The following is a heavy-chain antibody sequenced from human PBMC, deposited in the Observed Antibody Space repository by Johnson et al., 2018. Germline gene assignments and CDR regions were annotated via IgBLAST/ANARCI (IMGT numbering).Heavy chain of an antibody. V-gene: IGHV3-74*01. Sequence: VQLQESGGGLAQPGGSLRLSCAASGFTFSNYWMHWVRQAPGKGLVWVSRINNDGTSTIYADSVRGRFTNSRDNAKDTPYLQRNSLGAEDTAVYYWARVTGERACDIWGQGTMVTVSP. CDR1: GFTFSNYW. CDR2: INNDGTST. CDR3: ARVTGERACDI. D-gene: IGHD7-27*01. J-gene: IGHJ3*02.